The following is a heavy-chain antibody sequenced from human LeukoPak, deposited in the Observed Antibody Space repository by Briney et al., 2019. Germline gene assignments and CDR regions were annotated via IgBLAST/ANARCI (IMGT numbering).Heavy chain of an antibody. CDR3: AKDLDSSGWYRPDAFDI. CDR2: ISGSGGST. J-gene: IGHJ3*02. Sequence: GGSLRLSCAASGFTFSSYAMSWVRQAPGKGLEWVSAISGSGGSTYYADSVKGRFTISRDNSKNTLYLQMNSLRAEDTAVYYCAKDLDSSGWYRPDAFDIWGQGTMVTVSS. CDR1: GFTFSSYA. D-gene: IGHD6-19*01. V-gene: IGHV3-23*01.